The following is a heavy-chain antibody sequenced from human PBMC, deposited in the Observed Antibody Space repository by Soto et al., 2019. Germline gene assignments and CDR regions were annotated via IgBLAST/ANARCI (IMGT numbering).Heavy chain of an antibody. CDR1: GDSVSSGTYY. CDR2: IHYSGST. J-gene: IGHJ5*02. CDR3: ARSSFYYDTSGYAVAWFDP. Sequence: LSLTCTVAGDSVSSGTYYWSWILQPPVKGLEWIGNIHYSGSTNYNPSLKSRVTMSVDTSKNQFSLKLTFVTAADTAMFYCARSSFYYDTSGYAVAWFDPWGQGTPVTVSS. V-gene: IGHV4-61*01. D-gene: IGHD3-22*01.